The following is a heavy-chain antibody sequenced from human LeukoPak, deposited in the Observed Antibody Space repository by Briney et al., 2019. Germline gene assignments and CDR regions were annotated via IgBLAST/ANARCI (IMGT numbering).Heavy chain of an antibody. Sequence: PSETLSLTCAVSGYSISRGYYWGWIRQPPRKGLEWIGSIYHSGSTYYNPSLKSRVPISVDTSKNQFSLKLSSVTAADTAVYYCARSYYDFWSGYLYHYYYYMDVWGKGTTVTVSS. J-gene: IGHJ6*03. CDR2: IYHSGST. CDR3: ARSYYDFWSGYLYHYYYYMDV. D-gene: IGHD3-3*01. CDR1: GYSISRGYY. V-gene: IGHV4-38-2*01.